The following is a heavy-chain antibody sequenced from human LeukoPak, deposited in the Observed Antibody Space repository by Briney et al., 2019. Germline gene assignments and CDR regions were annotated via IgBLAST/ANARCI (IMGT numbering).Heavy chain of an antibody. CDR3: ARGYWNFGL. CDR2: IKQDGSEK. CDR1: GLTFSSYA. J-gene: IGHJ2*01. Sequence: GGSLRLSCEASGLTFSSYAVSWVRQAPGKGLEWVANIKQDGSEKNYVDSVKGRFTSSRDNAKNSLYLQMNRLRVEDTAVYYCARGYWNFGLWGRGTQVTVSS. V-gene: IGHV3-7*01.